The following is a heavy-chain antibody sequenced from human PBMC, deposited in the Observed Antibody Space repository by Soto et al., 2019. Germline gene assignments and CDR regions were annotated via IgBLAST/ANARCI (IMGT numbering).Heavy chain of an antibody. CDR1: GFTLRSYW. V-gene: IGHV3-74*01. Sequence: GGSLRLSCAASGFTLRSYWMHWVRQAPGGGLVWVSRIDGSGSNTFYADSVKGRFTISRDNSKNTLYLQMNSLRIEDTAVYYCARELERVFDYWGQGTLVTVSS. J-gene: IGHJ4*02. D-gene: IGHD1-1*01. CDR2: IDGSGSNT. CDR3: ARELERVFDY.